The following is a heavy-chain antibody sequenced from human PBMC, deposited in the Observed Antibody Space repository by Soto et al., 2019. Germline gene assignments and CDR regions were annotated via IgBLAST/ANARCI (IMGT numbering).Heavy chain of an antibody. CDR3: ARELQYDSSGYYPNLVH. J-gene: IGHJ4*02. Sequence: QVQLVQSGAEVKKPGSSVKVSCKASGGTFSSYTISWVRQAPGQGLECMGRIIPILGIANYAQKFQGRVTNTADKSTSTANMQLSSLRSEDTAVYYCARELQYDSSGYYPNLVHWGQGTLGTVSS. D-gene: IGHD3-22*01. CDR1: GGTFSSYT. CDR2: IIPILGIA. V-gene: IGHV1-69*08.